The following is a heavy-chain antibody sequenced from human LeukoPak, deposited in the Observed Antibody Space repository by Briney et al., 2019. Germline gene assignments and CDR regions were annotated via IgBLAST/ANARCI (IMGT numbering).Heavy chain of an antibody. CDR3: ARDRVAAANAFDI. J-gene: IGHJ3*02. Sequence: GGSRRLSCAASGFTFSTYAMNWVRQAPGKGLEWVSVISSSGGTTYYADSVKGRFTISRDNSKNTLYLQINTLRTEDTALYYCARDRVAAANAFDIWGQGTMVTVSS. V-gene: IGHV3-23*01. D-gene: IGHD2-2*01. CDR1: GFTFSTYA. CDR2: ISSSGGTT.